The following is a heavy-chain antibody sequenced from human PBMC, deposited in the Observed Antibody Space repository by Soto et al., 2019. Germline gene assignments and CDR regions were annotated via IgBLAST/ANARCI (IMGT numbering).Heavy chain of an antibody. V-gene: IGHV3-66*01. D-gene: IGHD4-17*01. Sequence: GGSLRLSCAASGFTVSSNYMSWVRQAPGKGLEWVSVIYSGGSTYYADSVMGRFTISRDNSKNTLYLQMNSLRAEDTAVYYCARDKRTVTNYYYYMDVWGKGTTVTVSS. J-gene: IGHJ6*03. CDR2: IYSGGST. CDR3: ARDKRTVTNYYYYMDV. CDR1: GFTVSSNY.